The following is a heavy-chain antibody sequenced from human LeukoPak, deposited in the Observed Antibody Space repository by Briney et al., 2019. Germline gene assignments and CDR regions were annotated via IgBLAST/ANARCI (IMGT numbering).Heavy chain of an antibody. D-gene: IGHD2-15*01. Sequence: KASETLSLTCTVSGGSISSSSYYWGWIRQPPGKGLEWIGSIYYSGSTYYNPSLKSRVTISVDTSKNQFSLKLSSVTAADTAVYYCARLLLQYYYYAMDVWGRGTTVTVSS. CDR3: ARLLLQYYYYAMDV. J-gene: IGHJ6*02. CDR2: IYYSGST. CDR1: GGSISSSSYY. V-gene: IGHV4-39*01.